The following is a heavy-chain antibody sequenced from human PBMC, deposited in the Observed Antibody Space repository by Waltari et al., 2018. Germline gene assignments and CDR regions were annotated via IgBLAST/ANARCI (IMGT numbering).Heavy chain of an antibody. CDR2: IYTSGST. CDR3: AREGLLGYSSSSYYFDY. Sequence: QVQLQESGPGLVKPSQTLSLTCTVSGGSISSGSYYWSLIRQPAGKGLEWIGRIYTSGSTNYNPSLKSRVTISVDTSKNQFSLKLSSVTAADTAVYYCAREGLLGYSSSSYYFDYWGQGTLVTVSS. D-gene: IGHD6-6*01. CDR1: GGSISSGSYY. V-gene: IGHV4-61*02. J-gene: IGHJ4*02.